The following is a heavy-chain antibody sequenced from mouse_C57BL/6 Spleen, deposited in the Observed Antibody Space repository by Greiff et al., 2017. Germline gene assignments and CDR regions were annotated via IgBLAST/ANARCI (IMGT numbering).Heavy chain of an antibody. J-gene: IGHJ3*01. CDR2: ISYDGSN. CDR1: GYSITSGYY. V-gene: IGHV3-6*01. Sequence: EVKLQESGPGLVKPSQSLSLTCSVTGYSITSGYYWNWIRQFPGNKLEWMGYISYDGSNNYNPSLKNRISITRDTSKNQFFLKLNSVTTEDTATYYCASYDSWFAYWGQGTLVTVSA. D-gene: IGHD2-4*01. CDR3: ASYDSWFAY.